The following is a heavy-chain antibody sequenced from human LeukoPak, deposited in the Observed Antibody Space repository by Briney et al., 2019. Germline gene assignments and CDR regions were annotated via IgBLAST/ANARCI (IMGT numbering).Heavy chain of an antibody. V-gene: IGHV3-23*01. Sequence: GGSLRLSCAASGSSFTNYAMSWVRQAPARGPEWLSSMKGGGETFYADSVKGRFTIYRDNSKNTLFLQMNSLRAEDTAVYYCVTSRPEGGARYSYYGMDVWGQGTTVTVSS. J-gene: IGHJ6*02. CDR3: VTSRPEGGARYSYYGMDV. CDR2: MKGGGET. CDR1: GSSFTNYA. D-gene: IGHD5-18*01.